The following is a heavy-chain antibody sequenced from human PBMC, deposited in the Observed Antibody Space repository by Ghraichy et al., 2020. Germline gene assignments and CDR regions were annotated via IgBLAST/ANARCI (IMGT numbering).Heavy chain of an antibody. CDR3: ARGILHCSSTSCRNWFDP. D-gene: IGHD2-2*01. Sequence: SETLSLTCTVSGGSISSYYWSWIRQPPGKGLEWIGYIYYSGSTNYNPSLKSRVTISVDTSKNQFSLKLSSVTAADTAVYYCARGILHCSSTSCRNWFDPWGQGTLVTVSS. V-gene: IGHV4-59*01. J-gene: IGHJ5*02. CDR2: IYYSGST. CDR1: GGSISSYY.